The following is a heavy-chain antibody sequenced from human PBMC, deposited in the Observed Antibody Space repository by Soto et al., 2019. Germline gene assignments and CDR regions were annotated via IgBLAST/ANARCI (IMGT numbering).Heavy chain of an antibody. CDR3: ASAYYYGSGSPYYFDY. CDR2: IIPILGIA. Sequence: QVQLVQSGAEVKKPGSSVKVCKASGGTFSSYTISWVRQAPGQGLEWMGRIIPILGIANYAQKFQGRVTITADKSTSTAYMELSSLRSEDTAVYYCASAYYYGSGSPYYFDYWGQGTLVTVSS. V-gene: IGHV1-69*02. J-gene: IGHJ4*02. CDR1: GGTFSSYT. D-gene: IGHD3-10*01.